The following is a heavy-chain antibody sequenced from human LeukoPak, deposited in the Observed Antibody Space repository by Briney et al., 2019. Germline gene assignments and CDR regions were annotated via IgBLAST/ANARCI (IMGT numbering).Heavy chain of an antibody. CDR2: ISSSSSSYI. CDR1: GFTFSSYS. J-gene: IGHJ4*02. Sequence: GGSLRLSCAASGFTFSSYSMNWVRQAPGKGLEWVSSISSSSSSYIYYADSVKGRFTISRDNAKNSLYLQMNSLRAEDTAVYYCARGEGGYYQIIDYWGQGTLVTVSS. CDR3: ARGEGGYYQIIDY. V-gene: IGHV3-21*01. D-gene: IGHD3-22*01.